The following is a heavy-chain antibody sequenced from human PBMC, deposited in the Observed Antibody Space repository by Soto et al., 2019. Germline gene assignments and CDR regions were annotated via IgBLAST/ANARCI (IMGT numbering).Heavy chain of an antibody. J-gene: IGHJ4*02. Sequence: QVHLVESGGGVVQSGRSLRLSCAASGFTFSYYAMHWVRQAPGKGLEWVAVISYDGSDKYYGDSVKGRFTISRDNSKNTLDLQMNSLRADETAVYYCAKGLGELSPESFDYWGQGTLITVSS. V-gene: IGHV3-30*18. CDR1: GFTFSYYA. CDR2: ISYDGSDK. D-gene: IGHD3-16*02. CDR3: AKGLGELSPESFDY.